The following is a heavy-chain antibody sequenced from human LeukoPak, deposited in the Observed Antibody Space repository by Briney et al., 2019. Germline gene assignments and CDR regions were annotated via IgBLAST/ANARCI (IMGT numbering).Heavy chain of an antibody. V-gene: IGHV3-7*01. CDR3: ATARRELVSAY. D-gene: IGHD6-13*01. CDR2: IKEDGSAK. CDR1: GFTFSRYW. Sequence: GGSLRLSCAVSGFTFSRYWMTWVRQAPGKGLEGVANIKEDGSAKYYVDSVKGRFTISRDNAKNSLYLQMNSLRAEDTAVYYCATARRELVSAYWGQGTLVTVSS. J-gene: IGHJ4*02.